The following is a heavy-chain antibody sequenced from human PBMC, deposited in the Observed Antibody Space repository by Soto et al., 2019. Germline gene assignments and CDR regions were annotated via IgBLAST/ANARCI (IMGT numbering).Heavy chain of an antibody. CDR3: ARDRGGGNLFDY. Sequence: PSETLSLTCTVSGGSISSYYWSWIRQPPGKGLEWIGYIYYSGSTNYNPSLKSRVTISVDTSKNQFSLKLSSVTAADTAVYYCARDRGGGNLFDYWGQGTLVTVSS. V-gene: IGHV4-59*01. J-gene: IGHJ4*02. D-gene: IGHD2-15*01. CDR2: IYYSGST. CDR1: GGSISSYY.